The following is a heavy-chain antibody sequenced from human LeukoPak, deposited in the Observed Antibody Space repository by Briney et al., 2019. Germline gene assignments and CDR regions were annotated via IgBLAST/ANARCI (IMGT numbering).Heavy chain of an antibody. CDR1: GGSISYYY. D-gene: IGHD6-19*01. V-gene: IGHV4-59*01. J-gene: IGHJ4*02. CDR3: VRHTTSGWYQVVY. Sequence: SETLSLTCSVSGGSISYYYWSWIRQPPGKGLEWIGFITYSGSTDHNPSLKSRVTVSVDASKNQFSLKLTSVTAADTAVYYCVRHTTSGWYQVVYWGQGTLVTVSS. CDR2: ITYSGST.